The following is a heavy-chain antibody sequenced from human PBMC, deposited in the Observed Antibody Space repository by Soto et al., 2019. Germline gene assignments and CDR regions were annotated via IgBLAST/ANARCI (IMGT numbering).Heavy chain of an antibody. D-gene: IGHD3-10*01. CDR3: ATSYGSGSRPFDY. J-gene: IGHJ4*02. CDR2: IIPMVGMS. V-gene: IGHV1-69*04. Sequence: GASVKVSCKASGYTFTNYAIHWVRQAPGQRLEWMGRIIPMVGMSNYAQKFQGRVTIIADRSTNTTYMQLSSLRSGDMALYYCATSYGSGSRPFDYWGQGTPVTVSS. CDR1: GYTFTNYA.